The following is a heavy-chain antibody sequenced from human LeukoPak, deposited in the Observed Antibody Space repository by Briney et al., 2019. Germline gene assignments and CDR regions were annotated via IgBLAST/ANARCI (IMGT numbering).Heavy chain of an antibody. D-gene: IGHD4-17*01. CDR2: ISSSSSYI. J-gene: IGHJ4*02. CDR3: ATTTVTTTGIQFDY. CDR1: RFTFTSYS. Sequence: PGGSLRLSCTASRFTFTSYSMNWVRQAPGKGLEWVSSISSSSSYIYYADSVKGRFTISRDNAKNSLYLQMNSLRAEDTAVYYCATTTVTTTGIQFDYWGQGTLVTVSS. V-gene: IGHV3-21*01.